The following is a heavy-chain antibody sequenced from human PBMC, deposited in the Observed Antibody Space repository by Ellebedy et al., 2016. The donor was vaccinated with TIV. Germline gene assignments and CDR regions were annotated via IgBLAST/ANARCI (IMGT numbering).Heavy chain of an antibody. CDR2: IIPIFGTA. Sequence: SVKVSCXASGGTFSSYAISWVRQAPGQGLEWMGGIIPIFGTANYAQKFQGRVTITADESTSTAYMELSSLRSEDTAVYYCARTYSSGWPRWSSRRVGGFDPWGQGTLVTVSS. D-gene: IGHD6-19*01. CDR3: ARTYSSGWPRWSSRRVGGFDP. CDR1: GGTFSSYA. J-gene: IGHJ5*02. V-gene: IGHV1-69*13.